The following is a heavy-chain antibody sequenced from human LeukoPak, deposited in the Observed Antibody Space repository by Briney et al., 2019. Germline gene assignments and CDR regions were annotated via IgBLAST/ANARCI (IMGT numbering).Heavy chain of an antibody. D-gene: IGHD2-21*01. CDR2: INPNSGGT. CDR1: GYTITVYC. CDR3: ERDAIVRADCKSTY. V-gene: IGHV1-2*02. Sequence: ASVKPFYNASGYTITVYCIHWVRQAPGQGLEWMGWINPNSGGTNYAQKFQGRVTMTRDTSISTAYMELSRLTSDDTAVYYCERDAIVRADCKSTYWGEPSLVTVSS. J-gene: IGHJ4*01.